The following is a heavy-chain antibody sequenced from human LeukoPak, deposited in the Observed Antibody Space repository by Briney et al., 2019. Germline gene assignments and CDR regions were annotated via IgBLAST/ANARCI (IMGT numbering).Heavy chain of an antibody. CDR2: ISSSSSYI. J-gene: IGHJ3*02. CDR1: GFTFSSYA. D-gene: IGHD2-2*02. Sequence: PGGSLRLSCAASGFTFSSYAMSWVRQAPGKGLEWVSSISSSSSYIYYADSVKGRFTISRDNAKNSLYLQMNSLRAEDTAVYYCARVDGGIVVVPAAISVAAFDIWGQGTMVTVSS. CDR3: ARVDGGIVVVPAAISVAAFDI. V-gene: IGHV3-21*01.